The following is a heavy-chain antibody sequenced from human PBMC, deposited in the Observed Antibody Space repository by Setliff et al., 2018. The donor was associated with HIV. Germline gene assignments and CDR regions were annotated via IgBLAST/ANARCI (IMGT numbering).Heavy chain of an antibody. CDR2: ISSSSSYI. V-gene: IGHV3-21*04. CDR3: AKVRWTANYYFDC. Sequence: GGSLRLSCAASGFTFSSYSMNWVRQAPGKGLEWVSSISSSSSYIYYADSVKGRFTISRDNSKDTLYLQMNSLRAEDTALYYCAKVRWTANYYFDCWGQGTLVTVSS. CDR1: GFTFSSYS. D-gene: IGHD1-7*01. J-gene: IGHJ4*02.